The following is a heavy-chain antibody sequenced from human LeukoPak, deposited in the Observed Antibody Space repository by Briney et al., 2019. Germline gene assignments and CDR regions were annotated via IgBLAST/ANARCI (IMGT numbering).Heavy chain of an antibody. CDR2: ISASGGST. CDR1: GFTFSSYA. D-gene: IGHD5-18*01. J-gene: IGHJ5*02. Sequence: GGSLRLSCAASGFTFSSYAMSWVRQAPGKGLEWVSVISASGGSTHYADSVKGRFTISRDNSKNTLSLQMNSLRAEDTAVYFCASCPPNVQTAMVPWGQGTLVTVSS. V-gene: IGHV3-23*01. CDR3: ASCPPNVQTAMVP.